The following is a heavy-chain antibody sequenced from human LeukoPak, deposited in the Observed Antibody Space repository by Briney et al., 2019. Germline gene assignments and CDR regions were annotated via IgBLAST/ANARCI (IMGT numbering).Heavy chain of an antibody. Sequence: GGSLRLSCAVSGFTFSSYEMNWVRQAPGKGLEWLSYISSSGTTISYADSVKGRFTISRDNSKNTLYLQMNSLRAEDTAVYYCTRVEETATTAAIIRKYSYYYYYMDVWGKGNTVTVSS. CDR2: ISSSGTTI. CDR1: GFTFSSYE. CDR3: TRVEETATTAAIIRKYSYYYYYMDV. J-gene: IGHJ6*03. D-gene: IGHD4-11*01. V-gene: IGHV3-48*03.